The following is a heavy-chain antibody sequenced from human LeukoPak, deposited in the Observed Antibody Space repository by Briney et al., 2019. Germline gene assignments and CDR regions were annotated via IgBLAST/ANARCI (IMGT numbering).Heavy chain of an antibody. J-gene: IGHJ4*02. CDR2: ISSGGSVM. V-gene: IGHV3-48*01. Sequence: GGSLRLSCAASGFTFGFYNMNWVRQAPGKGPEWISYISSGGSVMHYADSVKGRFTISRDNVENSLYLQMNSLRVEDTAVYYCTRDLEYWGQGVLVTVSS. CDR3: TRDLEY. CDR1: GFTFGFYN.